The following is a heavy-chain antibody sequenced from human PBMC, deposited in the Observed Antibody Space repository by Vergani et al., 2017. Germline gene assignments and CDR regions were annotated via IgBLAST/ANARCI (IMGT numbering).Heavy chain of an antibody. V-gene: IGHV3-15*01. CDR3: TTIVVAQVLNYGMDV. D-gene: IGHD2-15*01. Sequence: EVQLVESGGGLVKPGGSLRLSCAASGFPFSNAWMSWVRQAPGKGLEWVGRIKSKTDGGTTDYASPVKGRFTIARDDSKNTLYLQMNSLKTEDTAVYYCTTIVVAQVLNYGMDVWGQGTTVTVSS. CDR1: GFPFSNAW. J-gene: IGHJ6*02. CDR2: IKSKTDGGTT.